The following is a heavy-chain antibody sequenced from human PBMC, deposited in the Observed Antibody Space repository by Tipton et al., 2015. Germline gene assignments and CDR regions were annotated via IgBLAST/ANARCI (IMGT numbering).Heavy chain of an antibody. D-gene: IGHD3-9*01. CDR2: INHRGST. CDR3: ACQDYDSLTRDYQTVDS. Sequence: TLSLTCTVSGGSISSSSYYWGWIRQPPGKGLEWIGEINHRGSTNYNPSLKSRVTISVDTSKNPFSLRLTSVTAADTAVYYCACQDYDSLTRDYQTVDSWGQGTLVTVSS. CDR1: GGSISSSSYY. J-gene: IGHJ4*02. V-gene: IGHV4-39*07.